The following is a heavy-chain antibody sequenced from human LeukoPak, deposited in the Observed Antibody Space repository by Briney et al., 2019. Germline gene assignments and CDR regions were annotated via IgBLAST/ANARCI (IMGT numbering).Heavy chain of an antibody. D-gene: IGHD4-23*01. V-gene: IGHV1-2*02. Sequence: GASVKVSCKASGYTFTDYYTHWVRQAPGQGLEWMGWINPHSGGTSYAQKFQGRVTMTRDTSISTAYMELSSLRSDDTAMYYCARTSSTTVVTSHWGQGTLVTVSS. CDR1: GYTFTDYY. CDR3: ARTSSTTVVTSH. J-gene: IGHJ4*02. CDR2: INPHSGGT.